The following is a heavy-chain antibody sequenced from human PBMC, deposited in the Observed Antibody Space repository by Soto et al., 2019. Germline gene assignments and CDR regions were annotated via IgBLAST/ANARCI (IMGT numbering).Heavy chain of an antibody. J-gene: IGHJ6*02. V-gene: IGHV1-69*13. Sequence: VKVSCKASGGTFSSYAMSWARQAHGQGLEWMGGIIPIFGTANYAQKFQGRVTITADESTSTAYMELSSLRSEDTAVYYCAVPHYYGSGSYHALSYYYGMDVWGQGTTVTVSS. CDR2: IIPIFGTA. D-gene: IGHD3-10*01. CDR3: AVPHYYGSGSYHALSYYYGMDV. CDR1: GGTFSSYA.